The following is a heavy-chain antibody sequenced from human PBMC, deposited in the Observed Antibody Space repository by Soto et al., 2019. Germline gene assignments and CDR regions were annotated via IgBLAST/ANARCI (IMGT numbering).Heavy chain of an antibody. J-gene: IGHJ4*02. D-gene: IGHD1-1*01. V-gene: IGHV3-30-3*01. CDR1: GVTFSTYA. Sequence: GGSLRLSWVAAGVTFSTYAIHWVRQAPGKGLEWVAVISYDGGNYYYADSVKGRFTIFRDNSKNTVYLQMNSLRAEDTALYHCARGDGVSGTTFDYWGQGTLVTVSS. CDR2: ISYDGGNY. CDR3: ARGDGVSGTTFDY.